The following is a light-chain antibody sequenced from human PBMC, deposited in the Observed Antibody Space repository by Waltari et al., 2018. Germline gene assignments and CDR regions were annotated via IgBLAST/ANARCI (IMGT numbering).Light chain of an antibody. CDR3: QQYYGYQWT. V-gene: IGKV4-1*01. CDR2: WAS. J-gene: IGKJ1*01. Sequence: DIVMTQSPDSLAVSLGERATFTCRSSQSVLYSSNNKNYLAWYQQKPGQPPKLLIYWASTRESGVPDRFSGSGSGTDFTLTISSLQAEDVAVYYCQQYYGYQWTFGQGTKVEIK. CDR1: QSVLYSSNNKNY.